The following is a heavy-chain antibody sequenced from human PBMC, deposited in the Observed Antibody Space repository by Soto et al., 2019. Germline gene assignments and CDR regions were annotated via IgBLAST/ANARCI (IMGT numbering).Heavy chain of an antibody. J-gene: IGHJ6*02. CDR1: GFTFTTFG. D-gene: IGHD4-17*01. V-gene: IGHV3-30*18. CDR3: AKDLQAYGDYNYYYYGMDV. Sequence: QVQLVESGGGVVQPGGSPRLSCTASGFTFTTFGIHWVRQAPGKGLEWVALISCDGHNKYYSDSVKGRFTISRDNYKNTLSLQMNSLRAEDTAVYYCAKDLQAYGDYNYYYYGMDVWGQGTTVSVSS. CDR2: ISCDGHNK.